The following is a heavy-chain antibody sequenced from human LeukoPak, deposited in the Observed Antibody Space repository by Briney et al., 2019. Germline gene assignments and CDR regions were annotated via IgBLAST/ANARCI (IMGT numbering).Heavy chain of an antibody. CDR3: ARSVSSGYDPFDY. Sequence: GGSLRLSCAASGFTVSSNYMSWVRQAPGKGLEWVSVIYSGGNTHYADSVKGRFTISRDNSKNTLYLQMNSLRAEDTAVYYCARSVSSGYDPFDYWGQGTLVTVS. CDR1: GFTVSSNY. CDR2: IYSGGNT. D-gene: IGHD3-22*01. J-gene: IGHJ4*02. V-gene: IGHV3-53*01.